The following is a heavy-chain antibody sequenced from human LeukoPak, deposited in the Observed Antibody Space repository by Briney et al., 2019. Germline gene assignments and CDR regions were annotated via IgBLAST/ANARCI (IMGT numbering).Heavy chain of an antibody. Sequence: PGGSLRLSCAASGFTFSTYWMHWVRQAPGEGLVWVSRINTDGSSTSYADSVKGRFTISRDNAKNTLYLQMNSLRADDTAVYYCARTHSGWLLDYWGQGTLVTVSS. CDR3: ARTHSGWLLDY. V-gene: IGHV3-74*01. CDR1: GFTFSTYW. D-gene: IGHD6-19*01. J-gene: IGHJ4*02. CDR2: INTDGSST.